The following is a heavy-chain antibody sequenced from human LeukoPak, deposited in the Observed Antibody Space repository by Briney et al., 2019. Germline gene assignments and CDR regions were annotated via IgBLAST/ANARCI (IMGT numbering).Heavy chain of an antibody. D-gene: IGHD1-1*01. CDR3: ARDLRNWNDALWGYYYYYMDV. J-gene: IGHJ6*03. Sequence: ASVTISCKTSGYSCTNFGIAWVRQAPGKGLEWMGWITGDSETTEYAERFQGRISMTTDTSTSTAYMELRSLRSDDTAVYYCARDLRNWNDALWGYYYYYMDVWGKGTTVTVSS. CDR1: GYSCTNFG. V-gene: IGHV1-18*01. CDR2: ITGDSETT.